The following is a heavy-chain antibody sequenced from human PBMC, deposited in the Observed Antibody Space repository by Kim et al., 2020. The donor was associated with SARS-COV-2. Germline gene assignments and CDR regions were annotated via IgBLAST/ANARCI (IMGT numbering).Heavy chain of an antibody. CDR1: GYTFTGYY. V-gene: IGHV1-2*05. D-gene: IGHD1-26*01. CDR2: INPNSGGT. Sequence: ASVKVSCKASGYTFTGYYMHWVRQAPGQGLEWMGRINPNSGGTNYAQMFQGRVTMTRDTSNSTAYMELRRLRSDETVVYYCARGGLSSGGSYYYYYGMDVWGQGTTVTVSS. CDR3: ARGGLSSGGSYYYYYGMDV. J-gene: IGHJ6*02.